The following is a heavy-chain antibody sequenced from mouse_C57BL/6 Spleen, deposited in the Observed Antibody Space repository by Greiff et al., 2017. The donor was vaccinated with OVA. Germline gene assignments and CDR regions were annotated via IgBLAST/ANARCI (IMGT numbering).Heavy chain of an antibody. D-gene: IGHD1-1*01. CDR3: ARGKTLTVPFAY. CDR1: GYAFTNYL. CDR2: INPGSGGT. Sequence: QVQLQQSGAELVRPGTSVKVSCKASGYAFTNYLIEWVKQRPGQGLEWIGVINPGSGGTNYNEKFKGKATLTADKSSSTAYMQLSSLTSEDSAVYFCARGKTLTVPFAYWGQGTLVTVSA. J-gene: IGHJ3*01. V-gene: IGHV1-54*01.